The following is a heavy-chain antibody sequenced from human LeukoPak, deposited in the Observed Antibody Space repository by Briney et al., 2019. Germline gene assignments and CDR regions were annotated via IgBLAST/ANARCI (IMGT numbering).Heavy chain of an antibody. CDR3: AREEYSYGPR. CDR2: IYSGGST. CDR1: GFTVSSNY. J-gene: IGHJ4*02. D-gene: IGHD5-18*01. Sequence: GGSLTLSCAASGFTVSSNYLSWVRQAPGQGLEWVLVIYSGGSTYDADSLKGRFTISRDNSKNTLYLQMNSLGAEDTAVYYCAREEYSYGPRWGEGTLVTVYS. V-gene: IGHV3-53*01.